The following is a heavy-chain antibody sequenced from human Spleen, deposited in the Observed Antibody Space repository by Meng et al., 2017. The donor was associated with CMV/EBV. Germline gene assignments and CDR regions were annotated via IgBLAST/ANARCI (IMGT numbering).Heavy chain of an antibody. V-gene: IGHV3-30*03. CDR2: ISYDGSKK. D-gene: IGHD6-6*01. Sequence: EWVAVISYDGSKKNYADSVKGRFIISRDSSMDTLFLDMNRLRPEDTALYYCARDRRAARPHHLDYWGQGTLVTVSS. CDR3: ARDRRAARPHHLDY. J-gene: IGHJ4*02.